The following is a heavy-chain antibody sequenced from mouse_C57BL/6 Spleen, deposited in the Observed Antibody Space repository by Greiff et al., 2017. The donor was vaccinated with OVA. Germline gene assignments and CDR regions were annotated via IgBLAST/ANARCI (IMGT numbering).Heavy chain of an antibody. CDR1: GFSFSDYG. Sequence: DVKLVESGGGLVKPGGSLKLSCAASGFSFSDYGMHWVRQAPEKRLEWVAYISSSSRTIYYADTVKGRFTISRDNAENTLFLQKTSLMSEDTAMDYCASPPYGSSYDWYFDVWGTGTTVTVSS. D-gene: IGHD1-1*01. CDR2: ISSSSRTI. J-gene: IGHJ1*03. V-gene: IGHV5-17*01. CDR3: ASPPYGSSYDWYFDV.